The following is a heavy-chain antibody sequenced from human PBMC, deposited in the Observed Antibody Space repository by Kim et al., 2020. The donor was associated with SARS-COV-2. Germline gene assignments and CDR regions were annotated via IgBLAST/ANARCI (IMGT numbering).Heavy chain of an antibody. Sequence: NPSLKSRVTISVDKSKNQFSLKLSSVTAADTAVYYCARSHYGGNSVSVDYWGQGTLVTVSS. D-gene: IGHD4-17*01. CDR3: ARSHYGGNSVSVDY. V-gene: IGHV4-4*02. J-gene: IGHJ4*02.